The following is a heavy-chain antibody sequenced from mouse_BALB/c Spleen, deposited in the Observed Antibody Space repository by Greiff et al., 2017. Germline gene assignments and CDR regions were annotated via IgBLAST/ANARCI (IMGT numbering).Heavy chain of an antibody. V-gene: IGHV1-54*01. CDR2: IYPGSGGT. D-gene: IGHD1-1*01. Sequence: QVQLQQSGAELVRPGTSVKVSCKASGYAFTNYLIEWVKQRPGQGLEWIGVIYPGSGGTNYNEKFKGKATLTADKSSSTAYMQLSSLTSDDSAVYFCARGGYYGSSSPMDYWGQGTSVTVSS. CDR3: ARGGYYGSSSPMDY. CDR1: GYAFTNYL. J-gene: IGHJ4*01.